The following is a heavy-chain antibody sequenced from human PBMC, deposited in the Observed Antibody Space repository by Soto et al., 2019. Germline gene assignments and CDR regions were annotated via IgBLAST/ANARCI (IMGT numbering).Heavy chain of an antibody. J-gene: IGHJ4*02. V-gene: IGHV3-30-3*01. Sequence: ESGGGVVQPGRSLRLSCAASGFTFSSYAMDWVRQAPGKGLEWVAFISYDGTNKYYPDSVKGRFTISRDNSKNTLYLQMNSLRTEDTAGYYCARGEGYFDYWGQGTLVTVSS. CDR3: ARGEGYFDY. CDR1: GFTFSSYA. D-gene: IGHD1-26*01. CDR2: ISYDGTNK.